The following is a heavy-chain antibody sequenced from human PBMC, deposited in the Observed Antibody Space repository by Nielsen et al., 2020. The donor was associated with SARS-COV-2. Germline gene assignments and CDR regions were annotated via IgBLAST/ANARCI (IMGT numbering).Heavy chain of an antibody. CDR1: GFIFSSYS. CDR3: ARPLGRYSGYQSYGMDV. Sequence: GESLKISCAASGFIFSSYSMNWVRQAPGKGLEWVSSISSSSSYIYYADSVKGRFTISRDNAKNSLYLQMNSLRAEDAAVYYCARPLGRYSGYQSYGMDVWGQGTTVTVSS. CDR2: ISSSSSYI. J-gene: IGHJ6*02. D-gene: IGHD5-12*01. V-gene: IGHV3-21*01.